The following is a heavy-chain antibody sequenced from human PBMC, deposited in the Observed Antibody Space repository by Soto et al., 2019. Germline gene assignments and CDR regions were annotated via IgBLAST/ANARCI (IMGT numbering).Heavy chain of an antibody. Sequence: SETLSLTCTFYGGSFSGYYWSWIRQPPGKGLEWIGEINHSGSTNYNPSLKSRVTISVDTSKNQSSLKLSSVTAADTAVYYCARGWSSLYYGMDVWGQGTTVTVSS. CDR1: GGSFSGYY. CDR3: ARGWSSLYYGMDV. J-gene: IGHJ6*02. V-gene: IGHV4-34*01. D-gene: IGHD2-8*02. CDR2: INHSGST.